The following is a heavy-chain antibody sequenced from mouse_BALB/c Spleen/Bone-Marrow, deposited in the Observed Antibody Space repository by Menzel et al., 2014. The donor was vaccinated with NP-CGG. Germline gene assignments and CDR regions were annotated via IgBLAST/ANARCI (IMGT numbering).Heavy chain of an antibody. CDR1: GFTFSDYA. Sequence: EVKLVESGGGLVQPGGSRKLSCAASGFTFSDYAMAWVRQAPGKGPEGVAFISNLAFSIYYADTVTGRFTISRESAKNTLYLEMTSLRSEDTAMYYCARVWDYWYFDVWGAGTTVTVSS. J-gene: IGHJ1*01. V-gene: IGHV5-15*02. D-gene: IGHD4-1*01. CDR2: ISNLAFSI. CDR3: ARVWDYWYFDV.